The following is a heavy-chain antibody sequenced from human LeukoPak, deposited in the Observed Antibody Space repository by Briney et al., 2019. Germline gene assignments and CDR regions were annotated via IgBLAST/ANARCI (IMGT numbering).Heavy chain of an antibody. J-gene: IGHJ4*02. CDR1: GFTFSTYG. Sequence: GGSLRLSCAASGFTFSTYGMSWVRQAPGKGLDWVSAISGSGGSTNYADSVTGRFTISRDDSKNTLYLQMNSLRAEDTAVYYWAILAGIWGQGTLVTASS. CDR2: ISGSGGST. V-gene: IGHV3-23*01. D-gene: IGHD2-8*02. CDR3: AILAGI.